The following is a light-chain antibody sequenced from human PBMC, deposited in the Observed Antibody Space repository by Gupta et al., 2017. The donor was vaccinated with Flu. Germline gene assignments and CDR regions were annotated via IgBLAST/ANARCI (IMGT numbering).Light chain of an antibody. CDR2: STD. J-gene: IGLJ2*01. Sequence: SNIGSTTVNWYHQFPGTAPKLLIYSTDQRPSWVPDRFSGSNSGTSASLAISGLQSEYEADYYCAAWDYSLNGFVFFGRGTKLSVL. CDR1: SNIGSTT. V-gene: IGLV1-44*01. CDR3: AAWDYSLNGFVF.